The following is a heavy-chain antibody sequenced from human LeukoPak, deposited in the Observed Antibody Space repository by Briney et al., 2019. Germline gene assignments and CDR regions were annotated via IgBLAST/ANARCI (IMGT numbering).Heavy chain of an antibody. V-gene: IGHV4-59*11. CDR3: ARDLGYFGSGSYLGWFDP. Sequence: SETLSLTCSVSGGSIDNHYWTWIRRPPGKGLEWIGHIYFSGSTTYNPSLKSRVTISVDTSKNQFSLKLSSVTPADTAAYYCARDLGYFGSGSYLGWFDPWGQGTLVTVSS. D-gene: IGHD3-10*01. CDR2: IYFSGST. CDR1: GGSIDNHY. J-gene: IGHJ5*02.